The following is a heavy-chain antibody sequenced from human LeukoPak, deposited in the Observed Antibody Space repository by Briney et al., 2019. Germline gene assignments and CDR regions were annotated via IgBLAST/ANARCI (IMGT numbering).Heavy chain of an antibody. Sequence: SETLSLTCTVSGGSISSGGYYWSWIRQHPGKGLEWIGYIYYSGSTYYNPSLKSRVTISVDTSKNQFSLKLSSVTAADTAAYYCARAYSSSWSFDYWGQGTLVTVSS. CDR2: IYYSGST. J-gene: IGHJ4*02. CDR3: ARAYSSSWSFDY. V-gene: IGHV4-31*03. CDR1: GGSISSGGYY. D-gene: IGHD6-13*01.